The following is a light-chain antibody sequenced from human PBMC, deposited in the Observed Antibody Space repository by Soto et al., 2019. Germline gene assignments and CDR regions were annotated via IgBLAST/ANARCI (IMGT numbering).Light chain of an antibody. CDR1: QSVSSY. CDR3: QQRSNWPIT. V-gene: IGKV3-11*01. J-gene: IGKJ5*01. CDR2: DAS. Sequence: EIVLTQSPATLSLSPGDRATLSCRASQSVSSYLAWYQQKPGQAPRLLIYDASNRATGIPARFSGSGSGTDFTLTISSLEPEDFVVYYCQQRSNWPITLGQGTRLEI.